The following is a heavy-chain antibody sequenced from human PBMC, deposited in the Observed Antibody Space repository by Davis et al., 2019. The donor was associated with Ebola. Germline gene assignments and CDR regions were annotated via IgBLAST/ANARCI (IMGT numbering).Heavy chain of an antibody. Sequence: SETLSLTCTVSGGSITSYYWSWIRQPPGKGLEWIGYIYYSGSTNYNPSLKSRVTISVETSKNQFSLKLSPVTAADTAVYYCARSGGTPWFDPWGQGTLVTVSS. J-gene: IGHJ5*02. CDR2: IYYSGST. CDR3: ARSGGTPWFDP. CDR1: GGSITSYY. D-gene: IGHD1-7*01. V-gene: IGHV4-59*01.